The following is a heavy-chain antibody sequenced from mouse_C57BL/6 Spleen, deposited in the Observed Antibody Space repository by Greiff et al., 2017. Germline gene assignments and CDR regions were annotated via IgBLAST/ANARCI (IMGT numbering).Heavy chain of an antibody. D-gene: IGHD1-1*01. CDR3: AISGSNLFCYAMDY. CDR2: LDPSDSYT. J-gene: IGHJ4*01. Sequence: QVKLQQPGAELVMPGASVKLSCKASGYTFTGYWMHWVKQRPGQGLEWIGELDPSDSYTNYNQKFKGKSTLTVDKSSSTAYMQLSSLTSEDSAVYYCAISGSNLFCYAMDYWGQGTSVTVSS. CDR1: GYTFTGYW. V-gene: IGHV1-69*01.